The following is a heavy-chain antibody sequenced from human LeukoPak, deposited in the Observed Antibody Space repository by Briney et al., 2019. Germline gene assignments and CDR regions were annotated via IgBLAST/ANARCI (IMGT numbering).Heavy chain of an antibody. J-gene: IGHJ4*02. CDR2: INHRGST. CDR1: GGSFSGYY. CDR3: ARGGSGSYYTASPFDY. D-gene: IGHD3-10*01. Sequence: PSETLSLTCAVYGGSFSGYYWSWIRQPPGKGLEWIGEINHRGSTNYNPSLKSRVTISVDTSKNQFSLKLSSVTAADTAEYYCARGGSGSYYTASPFDYWGQGTLVTVSS. V-gene: IGHV4-34*01.